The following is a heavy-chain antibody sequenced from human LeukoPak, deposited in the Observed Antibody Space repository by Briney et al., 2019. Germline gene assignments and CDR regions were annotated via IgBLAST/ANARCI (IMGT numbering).Heavy chain of an antibody. CDR2: TPYSGDT. Sequence: SETLSLTCTVSGTSVSTDNSHWSWIRQPPGKGLEWIGSTPYSGDTVYNPSLKSRIIISVDTSKNQFSLKLTSVTAADTAVYYCVRSLATSGMYWGQGTLVTVSS. CDR1: GTSVSTDNSH. J-gene: IGHJ4*02. D-gene: IGHD6-13*01. CDR3: VRSLATSGMY. V-gene: IGHV4-39*01.